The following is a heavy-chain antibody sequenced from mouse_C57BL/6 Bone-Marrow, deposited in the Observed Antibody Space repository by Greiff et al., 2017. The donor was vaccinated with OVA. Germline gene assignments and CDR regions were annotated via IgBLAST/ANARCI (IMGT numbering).Heavy chain of an antibody. J-gene: IGHJ3*01. CDR2: IRSKSNNYAT. V-gene: IGHV10-1*01. CDR1: GFSFNTYA. CDR3: VSYDGPFAY. Sequence: EVQLQESGGGLVQPKGSLKLSCAASGFSFNTYAMNWVRQAPGKGLEWVARIRSKSNNYATYYADSVKDRFTISRDDSESMLYLQMNNLKTEDTAMYYCVSYDGPFAYWGQGTLVTVSA. D-gene: IGHD1-2*01.